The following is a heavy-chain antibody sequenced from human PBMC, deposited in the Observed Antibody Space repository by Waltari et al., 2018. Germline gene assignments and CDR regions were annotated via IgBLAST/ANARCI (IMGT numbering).Heavy chain of an antibody. Sequence: EVQLVESGGGLVKPGGSLRLSCAASGFTFSSYSMNWVRQAPGKGLEWVSSISSSSSYIYYADSVKGRFTISRDNAKNSLYLQMNSLRAEDTAVYYCARVSPRKRFLEWLPQYYFDYWGQGTLVTVSS. V-gene: IGHV3-21*01. CDR2: ISSSSSYI. CDR3: ARVSPRKRFLEWLPQYYFDY. CDR1: GFTFSSYS. D-gene: IGHD3-3*01. J-gene: IGHJ4*02.